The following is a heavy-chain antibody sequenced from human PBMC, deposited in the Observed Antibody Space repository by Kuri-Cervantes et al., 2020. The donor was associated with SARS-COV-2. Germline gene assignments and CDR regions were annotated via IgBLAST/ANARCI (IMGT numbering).Heavy chain of an antibody. CDR1: GFIFSDYY. D-gene: IGHD3-16*01. Sequence: GESLKISCTASGFIFSDYYMTWIRQAPGKGLEWVSNIGPSGTTKYYADSVKGRFTISRDNAKNSLYLQMNSLRAEDTAVYYCASAFGDHWGLGTLVTVSS. V-gene: IGHV3-11*01. J-gene: IGHJ4*02. CDR3: ASAFGDH. CDR2: IGPSGTTK.